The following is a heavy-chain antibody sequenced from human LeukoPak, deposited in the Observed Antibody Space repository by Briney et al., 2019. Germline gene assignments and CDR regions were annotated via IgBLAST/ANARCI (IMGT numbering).Heavy chain of an antibody. Sequence: PLASVKVSCKASGYTFTDYYMHWVRQAPGQGFEWMGWINPNDGDTNYAQKLQGRVTMTRDTSISTAHMEVSRLRSDDTAVYYCARANFLYCSSSTCLFDYWGQGTLVTVSS. V-gene: IGHV1-2*02. D-gene: IGHD2-2*01. CDR3: ARANFLYCSSSTCLFDY. J-gene: IGHJ4*02. CDR2: INPNDGDT. CDR1: GYTFTDYY.